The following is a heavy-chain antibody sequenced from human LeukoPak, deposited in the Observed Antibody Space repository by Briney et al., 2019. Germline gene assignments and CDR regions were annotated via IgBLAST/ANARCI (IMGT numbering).Heavy chain of an antibody. Sequence: SETLSLTCAVYGGSFSGYYWSWIRQPPGKGLEWIGEINHSGSTNYNPSLKSRVTISVDTSKNQFSLKLSSVTAADTAVYYCARVSSEQIVVVPAAIAGYFDYWGQGTLVTVSS. V-gene: IGHV4-34*01. CDR2: INHSGST. CDR1: GGSFSGYY. D-gene: IGHD2-2*01. CDR3: ARVSSEQIVVVPAAIAGYFDY. J-gene: IGHJ4*02.